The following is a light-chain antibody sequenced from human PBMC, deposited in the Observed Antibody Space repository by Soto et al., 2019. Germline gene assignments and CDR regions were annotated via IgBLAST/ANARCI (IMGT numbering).Light chain of an antibody. J-gene: IGKJ4*01. V-gene: IGKV3-20*01. CDR3: QQYGSS. CDR2: GAS. CDR1: QSVSSSY. Sequence: EIVLTQSPGTLSLSPGERATLSCRASQSVSSSYLAWYQQKPGQAPRLLIYGASSRATGIPDRFSGSGSGTDFTLTISRLAPEDFAVYYCQQYGSSFGGGTKVDIK.